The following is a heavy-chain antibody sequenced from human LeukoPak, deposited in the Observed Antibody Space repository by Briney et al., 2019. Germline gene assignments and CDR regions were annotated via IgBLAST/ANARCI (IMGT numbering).Heavy chain of an antibody. CDR3: ARARRGSYYITDAFDI. V-gene: IGHV4-4*07. J-gene: IGHJ3*02. CDR2: IYTSGST. D-gene: IGHD1-26*01. CDR1: GGSISSYY. Sequence: SETLSLXCTVSGGSISSYYWSWIRQPAGKGLEWIGRIYTSGSTNYNPSLKSRVTMSVDTSKNQFSLKLSSVTAADTAVYYCARARRGSYYITDAFDIWGQGTMVTVSS.